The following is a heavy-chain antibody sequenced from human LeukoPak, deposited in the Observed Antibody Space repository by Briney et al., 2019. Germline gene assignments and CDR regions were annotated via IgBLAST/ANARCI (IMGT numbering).Heavy chain of an antibody. J-gene: IGHJ4*02. V-gene: IGHV3-23*01. D-gene: IGHD2-21*01. CDR1: GFTFSSYA. CDR3: AKDWSPRCGGDCYYFDY. Sequence: GGSLRLSCAASGFTFSSYAMSWVRQAPGKGLEWVSAISGSGGSTYCADSVKGRFTISRDNSKNTLYLQMNSLRAEDTAVYYCAKDWSPRCGGDCYYFDYWGQETLVTVSS. CDR2: ISGSGGST.